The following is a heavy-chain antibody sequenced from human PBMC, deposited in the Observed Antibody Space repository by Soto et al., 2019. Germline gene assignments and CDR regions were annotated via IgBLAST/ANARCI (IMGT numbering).Heavy chain of an antibody. D-gene: IGHD5-12*01. V-gene: IGHV3-23*01. CDR3: AKADVDIVATIFYYSYGMDV. J-gene: IGHJ6*02. CDR2: ISGSGGST. CDR1: GFTFSSYA. Sequence: EVQLLESGGGLVQPGGSLRLSCAASGFTFSSYAMSWVRQAPGKGLEWVSAISGSGGSTYYADSVKGRFTISRDNSKNTLYLQMNSLRAEDTAVYYCAKADVDIVATIFYYSYGMDVWGQGTTVTVSS.